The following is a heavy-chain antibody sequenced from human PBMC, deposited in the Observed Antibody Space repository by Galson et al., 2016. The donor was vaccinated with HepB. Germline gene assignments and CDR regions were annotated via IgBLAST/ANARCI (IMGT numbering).Heavy chain of an antibody. D-gene: IGHD3-22*01. Sequence: SLRLSCAASGFSFNTYTINWVRQAPGKGLEWVSYISITGNTIYYADSLKGRFTISRDNAKKSLHLQMNSLRDEDTAVYYCARDYEYYFDLWGRGTLVTVSS. V-gene: IGHV3-48*02. CDR2: ISITGNTI. CDR1: GFSFNTYT. J-gene: IGHJ2*01. CDR3: ARDYEYYFDL.